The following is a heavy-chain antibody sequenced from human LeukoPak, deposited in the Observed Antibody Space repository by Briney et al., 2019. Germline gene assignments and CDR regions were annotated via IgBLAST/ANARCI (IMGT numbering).Heavy chain of an antibody. Sequence: GESLKISCKGSGYSFSNHWIGWVRQMPGKGLEWMGIIYPGDSDTRYSPSFQGQVTISADKSINTAYLQWSSLKASDTAMYYCAEASSSWSTSHFQHWGQGTLVTVSS. D-gene: IGHD6-13*01. CDR3: AEASSSWSTSHFQH. V-gene: IGHV5-51*01. J-gene: IGHJ1*01. CDR1: GYSFSNHW. CDR2: IYPGDSDT.